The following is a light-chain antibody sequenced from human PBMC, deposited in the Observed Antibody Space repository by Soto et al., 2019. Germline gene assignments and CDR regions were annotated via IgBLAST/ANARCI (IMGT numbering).Light chain of an antibody. J-gene: IGKJ2*03. CDR2: GPS. CDR3: QKFGGSSYS. CDR1: QSVSSNY. V-gene: IGKV3-20*01. Sequence: ESVLTQSPGTLSLSPGERATLSCRASQSVSSNYLALYQQKPGQAPRLLIYGPSTRATGIPDRFSGSGSGTVFTLSISRLEPEDFAVYYCQKFGGSSYSFGQGTKLEIK.